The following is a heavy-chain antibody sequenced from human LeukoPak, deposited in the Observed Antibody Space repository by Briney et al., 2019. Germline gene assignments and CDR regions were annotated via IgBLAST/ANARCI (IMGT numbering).Heavy chain of an antibody. Sequence: GGSLRLSCAASGFTFSSYGMHWVRQAPGKGLEWVAVIWYDGSNKYYADSVKGRFTISRDNSKNTLYLQMNSLRAEDTAVYYCARDMSVTAFYYYGMDVWGQGTTVTVSS. D-gene: IGHD3-16*01. CDR1: GFTFSSYG. J-gene: IGHJ6*02. V-gene: IGHV3-33*01. CDR2: IWYDGSNK. CDR3: ARDMSVTAFYYYGMDV.